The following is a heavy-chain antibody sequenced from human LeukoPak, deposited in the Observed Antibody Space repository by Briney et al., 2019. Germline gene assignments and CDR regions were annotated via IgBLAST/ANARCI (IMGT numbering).Heavy chain of an antibody. Sequence: ASVKVSCKASGYTFIDYYMHWVRQAPGQGLELIGWISPNSGGTKYEQEFQGRVTMTRDTSITTVYMELSGLSFDDTAVYYCARGGGRYSVDYWGQGTLVIVSS. CDR1: GYTFIDYY. D-gene: IGHD1-26*01. CDR3: ARGGGRYSVDY. CDR2: ISPNSGGT. J-gene: IGHJ4*02. V-gene: IGHV1-2*02.